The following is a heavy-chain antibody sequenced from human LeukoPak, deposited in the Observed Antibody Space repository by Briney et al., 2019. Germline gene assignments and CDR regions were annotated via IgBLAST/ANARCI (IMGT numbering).Heavy chain of an antibody. D-gene: IGHD2-21*02. Sequence: GGSLRLSCAASGFTFSSYAMSWVRRAPGKGLEWVSAISGSGGSTYYADSVKGRFTISRDNSKNTLYLQMNSLRAEDTAVYYCAKSLAYCGGDCPWYFDLWGRGTLVTVSS. CDR2: ISGSGGST. V-gene: IGHV3-23*01. CDR1: GFTFSSYA. CDR3: AKSLAYCGGDCPWYFDL. J-gene: IGHJ2*01.